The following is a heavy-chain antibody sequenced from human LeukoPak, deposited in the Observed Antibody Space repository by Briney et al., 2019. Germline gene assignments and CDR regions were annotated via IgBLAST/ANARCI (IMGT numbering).Heavy chain of an antibody. CDR3: AKDRGTVVSPYYFDY. J-gene: IGHJ4*02. CDR2: ISYDGSNK. D-gene: IGHD4-23*01. Sequence: GGSLRLSCAASGFTSSSYSMNWVRQAPGKGLEWVAVISYDGSNKYYADSVKGRFTISRGNSKNTLYLQMSSLRAEDTAVYYCAKDRGTVVSPYYFDYWGQGTLVTVSS. V-gene: IGHV3-30*18. CDR1: GFTSSSYS.